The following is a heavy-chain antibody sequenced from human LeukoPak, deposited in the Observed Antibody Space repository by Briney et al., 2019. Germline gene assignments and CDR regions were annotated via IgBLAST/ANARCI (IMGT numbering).Heavy chain of an antibody. Sequence: ASVKVSCKASGYTFTGYYMHWVRQAPGQGLEWMGWINPNSGGTNYAQKFQGRVTMTRDTSISTAYMDLSRLSSDDTAVYYCARDGDSSSWYGYNCFDPWGQGTLVTVSS. D-gene: IGHD6-13*01. CDR1: GYTFTGYY. CDR2: INPNSGGT. CDR3: ARDGDSSSWYGYNCFDP. J-gene: IGHJ5*02. V-gene: IGHV1-2*02.